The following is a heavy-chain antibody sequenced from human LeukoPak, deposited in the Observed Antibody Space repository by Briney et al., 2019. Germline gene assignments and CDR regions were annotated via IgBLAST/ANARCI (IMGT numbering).Heavy chain of an antibody. J-gene: IGHJ4*02. V-gene: IGHV1-2*02. CDR2: ISPDSGGT. CDR3: ARVASSGSDPFDY. D-gene: IGHD6-19*01. CDR1: GYTFTAYY. Sequence: ASVKVSCKASGYTFTAYYVHWVRQAPGQGLQWLGWISPDSGGTNFAQKFQGRVTMTRDTSISTAYMELSSLRSDDTAVYYCARVASSGSDPFDYWGQGTLVTVSS.